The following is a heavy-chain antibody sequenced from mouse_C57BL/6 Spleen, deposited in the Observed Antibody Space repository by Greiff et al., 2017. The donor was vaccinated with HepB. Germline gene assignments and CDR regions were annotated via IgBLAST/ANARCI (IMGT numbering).Heavy chain of an antibody. Sequence: QVQLQQSGAELVKPGASVKLSCKASGYTFTSYWMHWVKQRPGQGLEWIGMIHPNSGSTNYNEKFKSKATLTVDKSSSTAYMQLSSLTSEDSAVYYCASTTEYYYAMDYWGQGTSVTVSS. CDR2: IHPNSGST. CDR3: ASTTEYYYAMDY. V-gene: IGHV1-64*01. D-gene: IGHD1-1*01. CDR1: GYTFTSYW. J-gene: IGHJ4*01.